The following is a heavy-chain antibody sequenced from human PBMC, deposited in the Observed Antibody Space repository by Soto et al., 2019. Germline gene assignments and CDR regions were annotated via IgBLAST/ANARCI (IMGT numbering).Heavy chain of an antibody. V-gene: IGHV1-18*01. CDR1: GYSFTSYG. CDR2: INTYNGNT. J-gene: IGHJ5*02. D-gene: IGHD6-13*01. CDR3: AREPAAGDWFDP. Sequence: QVQLVQSGAEVKKPGASVKVSCKASGYSFTSYGITWVRQAPGQGLEWMGWINTYNGNTNYAQKLQGRVTMTTDTSTSTAYLELRSLRSADTAVYYCAREPAAGDWFDPWGQGTLVTVSS.